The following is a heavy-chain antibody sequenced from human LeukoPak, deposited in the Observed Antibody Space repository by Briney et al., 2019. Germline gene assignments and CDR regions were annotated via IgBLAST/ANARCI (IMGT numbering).Heavy chain of an antibody. CDR2: ISAYNGNT. Sequence: ASVKVSCKASGYTFTSYGISWVRQAPGQGLEWMGWISAYNGNTNYAQKLQGRVTMTTDTSTSTAYMELRSLRSDDTAVDYCARDLSITMVRGLIIDYWGQGTLVTVSS. CDR1: GYTFTSYG. CDR3: ARDLSITMVRGLIIDY. D-gene: IGHD3-10*01. V-gene: IGHV1-18*01. J-gene: IGHJ4*02.